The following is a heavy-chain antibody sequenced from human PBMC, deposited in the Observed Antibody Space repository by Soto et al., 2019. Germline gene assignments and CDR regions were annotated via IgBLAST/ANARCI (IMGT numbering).Heavy chain of an antibody. D-gene: IGHD4-17*01. J-gene: IGHJ4*02. CDR3: ATSSSGYGDFLTFDY. CDR1: GYTFTSYD. V-gene: IGHV1-8*01. CDR2: MNPNSGNT. Sequence: ASVKVSCKASGYTFTSYDINWVRQATGQGLEWMGWMNPNSGNTGYAQKFQGRVTMTRNTSISTAYMELSSLRSEDTAVYYCATSSSGYGDFLTFDYWGQGTLVTVSS.